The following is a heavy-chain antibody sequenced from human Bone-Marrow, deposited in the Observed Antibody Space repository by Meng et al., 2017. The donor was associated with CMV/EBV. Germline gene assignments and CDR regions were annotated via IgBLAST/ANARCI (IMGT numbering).Heavy chain of an antibody. Sequence: GESLKISCAASGFTFTTYDMNWVRQAPGKGLEWVSYISSGGGTIYYADSVRGRFTLSRDNAKNSLHLQMNSLRAEDTAVYYCARELGGGFWSGYFDYWGQGTLVTVSS. CDR2: ISSGGGTI. D-gene: IGHD3-3*01. V-gene: IGHV3-48*03. CDR3: ARELGGGFWSGYFDY. CDR1: GFTFTTYD. J-gene: IGHJ4*02.